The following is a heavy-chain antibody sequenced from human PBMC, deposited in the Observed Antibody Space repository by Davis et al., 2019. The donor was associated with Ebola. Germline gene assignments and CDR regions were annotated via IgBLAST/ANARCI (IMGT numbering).Heavy chain of an antibody. CDR1: GGSISSSSYY. CDR3: ARRGTSSWYAGWFDP. V-gene: IGHV4-39*07. D-gene: IGHD6-13*01. J-gene: IGHJ5*02. Sequence: MPSETLSLTCTVSGGSISSSSYYWGWIRQPPGQGLAWIGSIYSSGSTNYNPSLKSRVTISVDTSKNQFSLKLSSVTAADTAMYYCARRGTSSWYAGWFDPWGQGTLVTVSS. CDR2: IYSSGST.